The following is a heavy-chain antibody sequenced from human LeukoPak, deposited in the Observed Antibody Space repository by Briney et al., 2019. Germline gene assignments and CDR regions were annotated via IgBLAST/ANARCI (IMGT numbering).Heavy chain of an antibody. V-gene: IGHV3-15*01. J-gene: IGHJ3*02. CDR1: GFTFNNAW. CDR3: TTALETEVAPWPFDI. CDR2: IKSKPDGGTT. D-gene: IGHD5-12*01. Sequence: NPGGSLRLSCSTSGFTFNNAWMTWVRQAPGKGLEWLGRIKSKPDGGTTDYAAPLQGRFTISRDDSKATLFLQMNSLKTEDTAVYYCTTALETEVAPWPFDIWGQGTMVTVSS.